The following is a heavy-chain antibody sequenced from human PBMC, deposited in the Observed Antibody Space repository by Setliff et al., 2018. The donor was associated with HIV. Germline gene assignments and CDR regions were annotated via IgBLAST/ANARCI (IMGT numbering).Heavy chain of an antibody. CDR3: RGVDTAMVRFFDY. J-gene: IGHJ4*02. Sequence: PSETLSLTCTVSGDSIGTTTYYWSWIRQPPGKGLEWIGFVYNTGTTSSNPSLKSRVTISVDTSKNQFSLKLSSVTAADTAVYYCRGVDTAMVRFFDYWGQGTLVTVSS. CDR2: VYNTGTT. CDR1: GDSIGTTTYY. D-gene: IGHD5-18*01. V-gene: IGHV4-61*05.